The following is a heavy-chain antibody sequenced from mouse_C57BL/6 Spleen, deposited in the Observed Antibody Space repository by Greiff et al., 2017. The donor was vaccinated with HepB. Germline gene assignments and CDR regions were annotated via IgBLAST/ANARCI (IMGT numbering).Heavy chain of an antibody. CDR1: GYTFTSYW. D-gene: IGHD2-4*01. Sequence: QVQLKQPGAELVKPGASVKLSCKASGYTFTSYWMHWVKQRPGQGLEWIGMIHPNSGSTNYNEKFKSKATLTVDKSSSTAYMQLSSLTSEDSAVYYCARADYDYAWFAYWGQGTLVTVSA. CDR2: IHPNSGST. V-gene: IGHV1-64*01. CDR3: ARADYDYAWFAY. J-gene: IGHJ3*01.